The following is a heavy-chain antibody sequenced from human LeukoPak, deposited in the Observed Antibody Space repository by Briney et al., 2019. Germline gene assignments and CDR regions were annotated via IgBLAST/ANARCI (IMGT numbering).Heavy chain of an antibody. V-gene: IGHV3-23*01. CDR2: ISSSSSSV. CDR3: AKDFAYDFWSGYPYFDY. J-gene: IGHJ4*02. Sequence: GGSLRLSCAASGFTFSNYAINWARQAPGKGLEWVSYISSSSSSVYYADSVKGRFTISRDNSKNTLYLQMNSLRAEDTAVYYCAKDFAYDFWSGYPYFDYWGQGTLVTVSS. D-gene: IGHD3-3*01. CDR1: GFTFSNYA.